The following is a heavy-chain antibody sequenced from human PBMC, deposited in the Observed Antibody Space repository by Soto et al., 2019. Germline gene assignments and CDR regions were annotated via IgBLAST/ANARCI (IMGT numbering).Heavy chain of an antibody. CDR1: GFTFSSYE. J-gene: IGHJ6*02. V-gene: IGHV3-48*03. D-gene: IGHD5-18*01. Sequence: PGGSLRLSCAASGFTFSSYEINWVRQAPGKGLEWVSYISSSGTATYYAESVKGRFTISRDNAKNSVYLQMNSLSAEDTAIYYCARDLGLPYPNMDVWGQGTTVTVSS. CDR3: ARDLGLPYPNMDV. CDR2: ISSSGTAT.